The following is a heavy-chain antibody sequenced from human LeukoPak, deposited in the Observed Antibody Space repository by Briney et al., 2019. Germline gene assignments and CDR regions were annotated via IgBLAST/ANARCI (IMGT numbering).Heavy chain of an antibody. V-gene: IGHV1-18*01. CDR1: GYTFTSYG. Sequence: ASVKVSCKASGYTFTSYGISWVRQAPGQGLEWMGWISAYNGNTNYAQKLQGRVTMTTDTSTSTAYMELRSLRSDDAAVYYCAREPNEYSSGWTYNWFDPWGQGTLVTVSS. D-gene: IGHD6-19*01. J-gene: IGHJ5*02. CDR2: ISAYNGNT. CDR3: AREPNEYSSGWTYNWFDP.